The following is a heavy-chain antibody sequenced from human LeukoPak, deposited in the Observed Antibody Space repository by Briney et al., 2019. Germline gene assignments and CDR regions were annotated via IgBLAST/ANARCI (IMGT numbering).Heavy chain of an antibody. V-gene: IGHV4-61*01. D-gene: IGHD3-10*01. CDR2: IYHSGST. CDR1: GASVSSGSYY. Sequence: SETLSLTCSVSGASVSSGSYYWSWIRQPPGKGLEWIGYIYHSGSTNYNPSLKSRVTISLDTSKNQFSLRLSSVTAADAAVYYCARDHGSGSYDYWGQGTLVTVSS. CDR3: ARDHGSGSYDY. J-gene: IGHJ4*02.